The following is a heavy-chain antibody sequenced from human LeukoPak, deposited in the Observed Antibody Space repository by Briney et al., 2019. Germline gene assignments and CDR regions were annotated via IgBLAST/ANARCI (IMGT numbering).Heavy chain of an antibody. CDR1: GGPISSNY. V-gene: IGHV4-59*01. CDR3: ARGSTVLYYYYYMDV. Sequence: TSETLSLTCTVSGGPISSNYWSWIRQPPGKGLEWIGYIYYSGSTKYNPSLQSRVTISLDTSKNQFSLKLRSLTAADTAVYYCARGSTVLYYYYYMDVWGKGTTVTVSS. J-gene: IGHJ6*03. CDR2: IYYSGST. D-gene: IGHD4-17*01.